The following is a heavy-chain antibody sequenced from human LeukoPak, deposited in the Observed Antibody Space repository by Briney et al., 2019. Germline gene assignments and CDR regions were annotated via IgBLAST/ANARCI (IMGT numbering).Heavy chain of an antibody. V-gene: IGHV4-59*01. CDR2: IYHSGST. CDR3: ARASSYYDILTGYYPPSYTDY. Sequence: PSETLSLTCTVSGGSISSFYWSWIRQPPGKGLEWIGYIYHSGSTNYNPSLESRVTISVDTSKNQFSLNLNSVTAADTAVYYCARASSYYDILTGYYPPSYTDYWGQGTLVTVSS. J-gene: IGHJ4*02. D-gene: IGHD3-9*01. CDR1: GGSISSFY.